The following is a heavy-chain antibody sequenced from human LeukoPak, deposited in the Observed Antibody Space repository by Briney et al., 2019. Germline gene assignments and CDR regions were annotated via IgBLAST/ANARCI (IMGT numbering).Heavy chain of an antibody. CDR1: GYSFTNYW. V-gene: IGHV5-51*01. Sequence: GESLKISCQGSGYSFTNYWIGWVRQLPGKGLEWMGIIYPSDSDTRYSPAFQGQVTISADKSINTAYLQWSSLKASDTAIYYCARPIGVGGYSYYWWGQGTLVTVVS. CDR2: IYPSDSDT. J-gene: IGHJ4*02. D-gene: IGHD5-18*01. CDR3: ARPIGVGGYSYYW.